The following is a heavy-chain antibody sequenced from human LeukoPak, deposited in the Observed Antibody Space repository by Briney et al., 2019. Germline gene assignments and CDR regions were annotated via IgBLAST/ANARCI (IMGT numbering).Heavy chain of an antibody. J-gene: IGHJ4*02. CDR3: ARNMVRGVIINY. V-gene: IGHV4-38-2*02. CDR1: GYSISSGYY. Sequence: SETLSLTCTVSGYSISSGYYWVWIRQPPGKGLEWIGSIYHSGSTYYNPSLKSRVNISVDTSKNQFSLKLSSVTAADTAVYYCARNMVRGVIINYWGQGTLVTVSS. CDR2: IYHSGST. D-gene: IGHD3-10*01.